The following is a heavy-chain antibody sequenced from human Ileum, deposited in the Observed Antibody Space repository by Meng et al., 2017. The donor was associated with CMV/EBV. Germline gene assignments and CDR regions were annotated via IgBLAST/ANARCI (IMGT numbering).Heavy chain of an antibody. D-gene: IGHD2-21*01. CDR3: ARDRHCGGDCSLDYYYGMDV. CDR1: GFTFNTYA. V-gene: IGHV3-21*01. CDR2: ISSSSSYI. J-gene: IGHJ6*02. Sequence: GESLKISCTASGFTFNTYALNWVRQAPGKGLEWVSSISSSSSYIYYADSVKGRFTISRDNAKNSLYLQMNSLRAEDTAVYYCARDRHCGGDCSLDYYYGMDVWGQGTTVTVSS.